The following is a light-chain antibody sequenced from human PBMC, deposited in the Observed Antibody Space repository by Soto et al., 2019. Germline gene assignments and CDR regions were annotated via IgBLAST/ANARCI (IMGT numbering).Light chain of an antibody. CDR3: QQYNTWLLT. V-gene: IGKV3-15*01. Sequence: EVVMTQSPATLSVSPGERATLSCRASQSVSSNLAWYQQKPGQAPRLLIYGASTRATGIPARFSGSGSGTEFTLTISSLQPEDFAVYYCQQYNTWLLTFGGGTKVDIK. CDR1: QSVSSN. CDR2: GAS. J-gene: IGKJ4*01.